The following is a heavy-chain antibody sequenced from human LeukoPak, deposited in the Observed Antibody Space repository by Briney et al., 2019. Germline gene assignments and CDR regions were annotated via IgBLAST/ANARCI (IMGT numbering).Heavy chain of an antibody. CDR3: ARGYDYGDYVGDFDY. Sequence: GASVKVSCKASGYTFTSYPITWVRQAPGQGLEWMGWITTYNGNTNYAQKLQGRVTITTDTSTSTAYMDLRGLRSDDTAVYYCARGYDYGDYVGDFDYWGQGTLVTVSS. D-gene: IGHD4-17*01. V-gene: IGHV1-18*01. CDR2: ITTYNGNT. CDR1: GYTFTSYP. J-gene: IGHJ4*02.